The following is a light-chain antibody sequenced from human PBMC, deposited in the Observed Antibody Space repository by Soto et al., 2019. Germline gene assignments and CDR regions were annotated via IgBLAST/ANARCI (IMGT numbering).Light chain of an antibody. CDR3: QQYGDFPIT. CDR2: DAS. Sequence: DIQMTQSPSSLSASVGDRVTITCQASQDMNNYLNWYQQKPGKAPKLLIYDASNLETGVPSRFSGSGFGTDFTFPISSLQPEDIATYYCQQYGDFPITFGQGTRLEIK. V-gene: IGKV1-33*01. J-gene: IGKJ5*01. CDR1: QDMNNY.